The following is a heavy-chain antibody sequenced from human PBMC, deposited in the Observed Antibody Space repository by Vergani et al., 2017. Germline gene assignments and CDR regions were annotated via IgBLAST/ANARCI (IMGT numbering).Heavy chain of an antibody. J-gene: IGHJ3*02. CDR2: IYYSGST. Sequence: QVQLQESGPGLVKPSETLSLTCTVSGGSISSYYWSWIRQPPGKGLEWIGYIYYSGSTNYNPSLKSRVTISVDTSKNQFSLKLSSVTAADTAVYYCARGTVSLTPLWTENAFDIWGQGQWSPSLQ. CDR3: ARGTVSLTPLWTENAFDI. CDR1: GGSISSYY. D-gene: IGHD3-9*01. V-gene: IGHV4-59*01.